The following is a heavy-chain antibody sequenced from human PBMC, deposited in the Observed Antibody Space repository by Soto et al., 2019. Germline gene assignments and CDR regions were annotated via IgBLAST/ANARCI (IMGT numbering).Heavy chain of an antibody. J-gene: IGHJ5*02. Sequence: EVQLLESGGDVVRPGGSLRLSCAASGFTFSSYAMGWVRQAPGKGLEWVAGVSRAGTYTLYADSVRGRFSISRDYSRDTVDLYMNALRGDDTAVYFCVKYTVTEDLGESWGQGTLVSVSS. CDR2: VSRAGTYT. CDR1: GFTFSSYA. V-gene: IGHV3-23*01. CDR3: VKYTVTEDLGES. D-gene: IGHD3-16*01.